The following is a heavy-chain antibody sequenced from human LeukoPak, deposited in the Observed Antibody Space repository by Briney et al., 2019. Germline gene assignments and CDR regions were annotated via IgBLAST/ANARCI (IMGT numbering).Heavy chain of an antibody. J-gene: IGHJ4*02. Sequence: ASANVSCKASGYTFTNYGVSWVRQTPKQGLECIGCISAYNGNTNYAQEIEGRVTMTTDTSTSTAYMELRSLRSDDKAVYYCARSRYRYCSGCSRYSLDVYWGQGTLVTVSS. D-gene: IGHD2-15*01. CDR1: GYTFTNYG. CDR3: ARSRYRYCSGCSRYSLDVY. CDR2: ISAYNGNT. V-gene: IGHV1-18*01.